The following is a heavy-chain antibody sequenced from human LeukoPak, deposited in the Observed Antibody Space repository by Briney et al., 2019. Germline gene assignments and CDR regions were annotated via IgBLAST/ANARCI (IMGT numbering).Heavy chain of an antibody. Sequence: ASVKVSCKASGYTFTGYYMHWVRQAPGQGLEWMGWINPNSGGTNYAQKFQGWVTMTRDTSISTAYMELSRLRSDDTAVYYCARDPYGQQPVYYFDYWGQGTLVTVSS. V-gene: IGHV1-2*04. D-gene: IGHD6-13*01. J-gene: IGHJ4*02. CDR2: INPNSGGT. CDR3: ARDPYGQQPVYYFDY. CDR1: GYTFTGYY.